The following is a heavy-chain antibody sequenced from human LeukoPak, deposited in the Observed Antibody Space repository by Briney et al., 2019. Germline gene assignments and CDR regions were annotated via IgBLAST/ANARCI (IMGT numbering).Heavy chain of an antibody. V-gene: IGHV4-61*02. CDR3: ARDDGGDFNDAFDI. J-gene: IGHJ3*02. D-gene: IGHD2-21*02. CDR2: IYTSGST. Sequence: SETLSLTCTVSGNSISSGDNYWSWLRQPAGKGLEWIGRIYTSGSTNYNPSLKSRVTISVDTSKNQFSLKLSSVTAADTAVYYCARDDGGDFNDAFDIWGQGTMVTVSS. CDR1: GNSISSGDNY.